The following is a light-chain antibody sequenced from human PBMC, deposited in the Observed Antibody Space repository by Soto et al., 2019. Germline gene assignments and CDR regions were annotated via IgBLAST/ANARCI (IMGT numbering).Light chain of an antibody. CDR2: DVF. J-gene: IGLJ2*01. CDR1: SSDVPGSNS. CDR3: GSYLNSAIVV. Sequence: QSVLTQPASVSASRGQSITISCTGTSSDVPGSNSVSWYQQHPGKAPILIIFDVFKRPSGISDRFSGSKSGNTASLTISGLQAEDEADYYCGSYLNSAIVVFGGGTKLTVL. V-gene: IGLV2-14*01.